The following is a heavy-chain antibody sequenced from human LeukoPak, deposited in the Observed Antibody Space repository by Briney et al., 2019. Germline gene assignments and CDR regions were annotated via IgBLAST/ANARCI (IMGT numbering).Heavy chain of an antibody. Sequence: GGSLRLSCAASGFTFSSYEMNWVRQAPGKGLEWVSALSDGGDRTYYADSVKGRFTISRDNSKNTLYLQMNSLRAEDTAVYYCARSPHYYGSGSYLLSYYYYMDVWGKGTTVTISS. V-gene: IGHV3-23*01. CDR2: LSDGGDRT. J-gene: IGHJ6*03. CDR1: GFTFSSYE. D-gene: IGHD3-10*01. CDR3: ARSPHYYGSGSYLLSYYYYMDV.